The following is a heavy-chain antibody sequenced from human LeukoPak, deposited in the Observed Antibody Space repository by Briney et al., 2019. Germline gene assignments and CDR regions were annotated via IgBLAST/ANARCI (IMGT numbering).Heavy chain of an antibody. J-gene: IGHJ5*02. CDR2: INPNSGGT. CDR1: GYTFTSYD. V-gene: IGHV1-2*02. D-gene: IGHD2-2*01. CDR3: ARSPIVVVPAAIGWFDP. Sequence: ASVKVSCKASGYTFTSYDINWVRQATGQGLEWMGWINPNSGGTNYAQKFQGRVTMTRDTSISTAYMELSRLRSDDTAVYYCARSPIVVVPAAIGWFDPWGQGTLVTVSS.